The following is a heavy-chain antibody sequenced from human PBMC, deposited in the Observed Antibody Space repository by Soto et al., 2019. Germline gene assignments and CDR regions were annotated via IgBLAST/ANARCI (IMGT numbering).Heavy chain of an antibody. V-gene: IGHV1-69*01. Sequence: QVQLVQSGAEVKKPGSSVKVSCKASGGTFSSYAISWVRQAPGQGLEWMGGIIPIFGTADYAQKFQGRVTITADESTSTAYMELSSLRSEDTAVYYCARDGGYYGGNSGDFDYWGQGTLVTVSS. CDR3: ARDGGYYGGNSGDFDY. D-gene: IGHD4-17*01. CDR2: IIPIFGTA. J-gene: IGHJ4*02. CDR1: GGTFSSYA.